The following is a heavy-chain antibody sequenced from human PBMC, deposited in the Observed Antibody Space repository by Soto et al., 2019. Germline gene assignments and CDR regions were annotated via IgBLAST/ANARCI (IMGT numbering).Heavy chain of an antibody. J-gene: IGHJ3*02. V-gene: IGHV3-30-3*01. CDR2: ISYDGSNK. D-gene: IGHD1-26*01. CDR3: ARGKGVGGLRGYDFAAFDI. Sequence: GGSLRLSCAASGFTFSSYAMHWGRQAPGKGLEWVAVISYDGSNKYYADSVKGRFTISRDNSKNTLYLQMNSLRAEDTAVYYCARGKGVGGLRGYDFAAFDIWGQGTMVTVSS. CDR1: GFTFSSYA.